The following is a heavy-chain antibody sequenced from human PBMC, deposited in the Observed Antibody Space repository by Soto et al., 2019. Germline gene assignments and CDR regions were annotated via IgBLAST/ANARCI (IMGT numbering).Heavy chain of an antibody. V-gene: IGHV3-30-3*01. Sequence: QVQLVESGGGVVLPGRSLTLSCAASGFTFSSYAMHWIRQPPGEGLEWVAVVSYDENNKFCADSVKGRFTISRDNSKNTVHLQMTSLRAEDTAVYYCSRGAGITETGAHYYYGMDVWGQGTTVTGSS. J-gene: IGHJ6*02. CDR2: VSYDENNK. D-gene: IGHD6-13*01. CDR3: SRGAGITETGAHYYYGMDV. CDR1: GFTFSSYA.